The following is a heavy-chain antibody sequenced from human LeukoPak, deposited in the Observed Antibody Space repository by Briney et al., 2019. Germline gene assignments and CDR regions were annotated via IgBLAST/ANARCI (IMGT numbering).Heavy chain of an antibody. CDR2: ISAYNGNT. J-gene: IGHJ4*02. CDR3: ARDYSGHDGFDY. Sequence: GASVKVSCKASGYTFTGYGISWVRQAPGQGLEWMGWISAYNGNTNYAQKLQGRVTMTTDTSTSTVYMELRSLRSDDTAVYYCARDYSGHDGFDYWGQGTLVTVSS. D-gene: IGHD5-12*01. CDR1: GYTFTGYG. V-gene: IGHV1-18*01.